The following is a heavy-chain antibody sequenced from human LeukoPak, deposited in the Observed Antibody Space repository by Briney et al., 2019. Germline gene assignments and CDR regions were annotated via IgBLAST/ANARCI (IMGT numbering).Heavy chain of an antibody. J-gene: IGHJ4*02. CDR2: INHSGST. D-gene: IGHD3-22*01. CDR3: ARRRGIVVVMLSSTGSYYFDY. V-gene: IGHV4-34*01. Sequence: SETLSLTCAVYSGSFSGYYWSWIRQPPGKGLEWIGEINHSGSTNYNPSLKSRVTISVDTSKNQFSLKLSSVTAADTAVYYCARRRGIVVVMLSSTGSYYFDYWGQGTLVTVSS. CDR1: SGSFSGYY.